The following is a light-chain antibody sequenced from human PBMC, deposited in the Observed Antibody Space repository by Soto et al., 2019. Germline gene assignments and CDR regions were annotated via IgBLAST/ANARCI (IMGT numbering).Light chain of an antibody. Sequence: DVVVTQSPLSLPVTLGQPASISCRSSQSLVHSDGNTYLNWFQQRPGQSPRSLIYKVSKRDSGGPDRLSGRGSGTDFTLPISRVAAEDVGVYFCMQCTHRHRSFGGGTKVETK. CDR2: KVS. J-gene: IGKJ4*01. CDR3: MQCTHRHRS. V-gene: IGKV2-30*02. CDR1: QSLVHSDGNTY.